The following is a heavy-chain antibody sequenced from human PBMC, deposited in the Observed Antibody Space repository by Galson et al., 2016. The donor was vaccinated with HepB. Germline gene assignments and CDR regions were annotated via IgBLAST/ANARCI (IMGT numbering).Heavy chain of an antibody. CDR2: MNLDSGNT. CDR3: ARVGPGSRTAVPDY. V-gene: IGHV1-8*01. J-gene: IGHJ4*02. D-gene: IGHD2-15*01. CDR1: GYTVTSYD. Sequence: SVKVSCKAFGYTVTSYDMNWVRQATGQGLEWMGWMNLDSGNTGLGQKFEGRVTLTRNTSITTADMELSSLTSEDTAVYFCARVGPGSRTAVPDYWGQGTLVTVAT.